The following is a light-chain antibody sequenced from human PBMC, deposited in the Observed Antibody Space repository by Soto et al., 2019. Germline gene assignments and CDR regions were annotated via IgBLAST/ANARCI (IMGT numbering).Light chain of an antibody. CDR3: SSYTSSSTRV. Sequence: SVLTQPASVSGSPGQSITISCTGTSSDVGGYNYVSWYQQHPGKAPKLMIYEVSNRPSGVSNRFSGSKSSNTASLTISGLQAEDEADYYCSSYTSSSTRVFGTGTKVTVL. V-gene: IGLV2-14*01. J-gene: IGLJ1*01. CDR2: EVS. CDR1: SSDVGGYNY.